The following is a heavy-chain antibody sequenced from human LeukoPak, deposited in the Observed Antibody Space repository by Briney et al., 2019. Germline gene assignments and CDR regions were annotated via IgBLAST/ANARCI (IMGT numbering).Heavy chain of an antibody. Sequence: SQTLSLTCAISGDSVSSYRAAWNWIRQSPSSGLEWLGRTYYRSKWYTDYAVSVKSRITIKPDTSKNQFSLQLNSVTPEDTAVYYCARALGNDFDYWGQGTLVTVSS. CDR2: TYYRSKWYT. D-gene: IGHD5-12*01. CDR3: ARALGNDFDY. CDR1: GDSVSSYRAA. V-gene: IGHV6-1*01. J-gene: IGHJ4*02.